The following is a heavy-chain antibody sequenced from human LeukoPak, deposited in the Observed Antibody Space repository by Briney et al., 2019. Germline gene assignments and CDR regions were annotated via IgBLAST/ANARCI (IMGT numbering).Heavy chain of an antibody. CDR3: AEPEGGYYDIRPD. V-gene: IGHV3-23*01. D-gene: IGHD3-22*01. J-gene: IGHJ4*02. CDR1: GFTVSSNY. CDR2: ISGSGGST. Sequence: GGSLRLSCAASGFTVSSNYMSWVRQAPGKGLEWVSAISGSGGSTYYADSVKGRFTISRDNSKNTLYLQMNSLRAEDTAVYYCAEPEGGYYDIRPDWGQGTLVTVSS.